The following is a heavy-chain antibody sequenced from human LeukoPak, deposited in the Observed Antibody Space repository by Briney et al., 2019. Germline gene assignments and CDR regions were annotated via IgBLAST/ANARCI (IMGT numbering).Heavy chain of an antibody. CDR3: ARGYSDAFDI. D-gene: IGHD2-15*01. Sequence: TGGSLRLSCAASEFAFSNYWMHWVRQAPGWGLIWVSRINSDGSLTNYADSVKGRFTISRDNAKNTLYLQMNSLRAEDTAVYYCARGYSDAFDIWGQGTMVTVSS. CDR1: EFAFSNYW. CDR2: INSDGSLT. J-gene: IGHJ3*02. V-gene: IGHV3-74*01.